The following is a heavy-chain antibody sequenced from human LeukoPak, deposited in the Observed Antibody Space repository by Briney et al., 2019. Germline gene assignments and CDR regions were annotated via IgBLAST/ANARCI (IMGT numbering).Heavy chain of an antibody. CDR3: ASERAPGFAPDY. J-gene: IGHJ4*02. CDR1: GFTFSSYA. CDR2: ISYDGSNK. V-gene: IGHV3-30-3*01. D-gene: IGHD3-10*01. Sequence: GGSLRLSCAASGFTFSSYAMHWVRQAPGKGLEWVAVISYDGSNKYYADSVKGRFTISRDNSKNTLYLQMNSLRAEDTAVYYCASERAPGFAPDYWGQGTLVTVSS.